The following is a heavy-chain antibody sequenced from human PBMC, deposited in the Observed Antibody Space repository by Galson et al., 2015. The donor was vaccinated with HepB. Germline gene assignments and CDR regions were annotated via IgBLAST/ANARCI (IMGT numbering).Heavy chain of an antibody. J-gene: IGHJ4*02. CDR1: GYTFTSYY. D-gene: IGHD2-15*01. V-gene: IGHV1-46*01. CDR2: INPSGGST. Sequence: SVKVSCKASGYTFTSYYMHWVRQAPGQGLEWMGIINPSGGSTSYAQKFQGRVTMTRDTSTSTVYMELSSLRSEDTAVYYCARGYCSGGSCYSFDYWGQGTLVTVSS. CDR3: ARGYCSGGSCYSFDY.